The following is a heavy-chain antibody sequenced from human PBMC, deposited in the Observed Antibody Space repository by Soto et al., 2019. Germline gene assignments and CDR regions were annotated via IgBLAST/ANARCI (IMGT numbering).Heavy chain of an antibody. J-gene: IGHJ4*02. Sequence: SETLSLTCAVYGGSFSGYYWSWIRQPPGKGLEWIGEINHSGSTNYNPSLKSRVPISVDTSKNQFALKLSSGTAADTAVYYCARATTVTTFDYWGQGTLVTVSS. V-gene: IGHV4-34*01. D-gene: IGHD4-17*01. CDR2: INHSGST. CDR1: GGSFSGYY. CDR3: ARATTVTTFDY.